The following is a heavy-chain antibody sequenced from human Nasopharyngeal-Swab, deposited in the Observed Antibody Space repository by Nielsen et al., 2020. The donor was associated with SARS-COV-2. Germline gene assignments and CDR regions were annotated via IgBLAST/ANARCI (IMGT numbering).Heavy chain of an antibody. J-gene: IGHJ6*02. V-gene: IGHV4-61*01. D-gene: IGHD6-6*01. CDR2: IYYSGST. CDR1: GYSISSSYY. Sequence: SETLSLTCAVSGYSISSSYYWSWIRQPPGKGLEWIGYIYYSGSTNYNPSLKSRVTISVDTSKNQFSLKLSSVTAADTAVYYCARGWIAARPHYYYYYGMDVWGQGTTVTVSS. CDR3: ARGWIAARPHYYYYYGMDV.